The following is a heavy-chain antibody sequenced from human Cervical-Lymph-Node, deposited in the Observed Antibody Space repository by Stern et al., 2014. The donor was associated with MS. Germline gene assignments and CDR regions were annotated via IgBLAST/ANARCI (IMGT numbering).Heavy chain of an antibody. J-gene: IGHJ3*02. CDR1: GGSFSSYP. D-gene: IGHD3-16*01. CDR3: ARSPRTFGGVAFTFDI. V-gene: IGHV1-69*01. CDR2: IIPIFDIA. Sequence: VQLVQSGAEVKKSGSSVKVSCKASGGSFSSYPITWVRQAPGQGLEWMGGIIPIFDIANYAQEFQGRVTITADEATTTAYMELSSLRSDDTAVYYCARSPRTFGGVAFTFDIWGQGTMVTVSS.